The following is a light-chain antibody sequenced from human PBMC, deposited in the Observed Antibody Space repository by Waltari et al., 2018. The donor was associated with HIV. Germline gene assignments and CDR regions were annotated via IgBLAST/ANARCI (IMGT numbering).Light chain of an antibody. CDR3: QQGDRYPFT. Sequence: DIQMHQSPSSVSASVGDTVTITCRASQGLDAWLAWYQHKPGMAPKLLIYGISTVESGVPSRFSGSGSGTDFTLTIRSLQPEDFATYFCQQGDRYPFTFGPGTKVDIK. CDR2: GIS. J-gene: IGKJ3*01. V-gene: IGKV1-12*01. CDR1: QGLDAW.